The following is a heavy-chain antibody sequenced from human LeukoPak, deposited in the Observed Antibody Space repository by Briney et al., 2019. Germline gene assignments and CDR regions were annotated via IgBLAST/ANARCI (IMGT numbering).Heavy chain of an antibody. CDR3: ARGDYDYVWGSYRYANWFDP. J-gene: IGHJ5*02. D-gene: IGHD3-16*02. Sequence: ASVKVSCKASGYTFTSYDINWVRQATGQGLEWMGWMNPNSGNTGYAQKFQGRVIMTRNTSISTAYMELSSLRSEDTAVYYCARGDYDYVWGSYRYANWFDPWGQGTLVTVSS. CDR1: GYTFTSYD. CDR2: MNPNSGNT. V-gene: IGHV1-8*01.